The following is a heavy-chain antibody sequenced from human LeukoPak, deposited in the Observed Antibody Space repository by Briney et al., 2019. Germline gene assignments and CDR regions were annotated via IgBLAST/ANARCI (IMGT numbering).Heavy chain of an antibody. D-gene: IGHD3-10*01. V-gene: IGHV4-34*01. CDR1: GGSFSGYY. CDR2: INHSGST. Sequence: SEPLSLTCAVYGGSFSGYYWSWIRQPPGKGLEWLGEINHSGSTNYNPSLKSRVTISVDTSKNQFSLKLSSVTAADTAVYYCARDARRITMVRGAVGDYWGQGTLVTVSS. J-gene: IGHJ4*02. CDR3: ARDARRITMVRGAVGDY.